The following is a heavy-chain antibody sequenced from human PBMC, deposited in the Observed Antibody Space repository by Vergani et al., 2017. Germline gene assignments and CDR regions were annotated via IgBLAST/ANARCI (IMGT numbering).Heavy chain of an antibody. CDR3: AKFGSSGLAAQIRDYYYYYMDV. V-gene: IGHV3-23*01. Sequence: EVHLLESGGGLVQSGGSLRLSCVASGFTFTAHGLNWVRQAPGKGLEWVSGISGQNFRTHYADSVKGRFTISRDNSKNTLYLQMNSLRAEDTAVYYCAKFGSSGLAAQIRDYYYYYMDVWGKGTTVTVSS. D-gene: IGHD6-13*01. J-gene: IGHJ6*03. CDR2: ISGQNFRT. CDR1: GFTFTAHG.